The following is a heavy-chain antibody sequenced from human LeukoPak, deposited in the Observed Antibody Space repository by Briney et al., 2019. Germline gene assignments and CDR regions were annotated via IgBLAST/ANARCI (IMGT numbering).Heavy chain of an antibody. CDR3: ATGPPRDYGSGSFYYYGMDV. V-gene: IGHV1-24*01. CDR2: FDPEDGET. D-gene: IGHD3-10*01. J-gene: IGHJ6*02. Sequence: ASVKVSCKVSGYTLTELSMHWVRQAPGKGLEWMGGFDPEDGETIYAQKFQGRVTMTEDTSTATAYMELSSLRSEDTAVYYCATGPPRDYGSGSFYYYGMDVWGQGTTVTVSS. CDR1: GYTLTELS.